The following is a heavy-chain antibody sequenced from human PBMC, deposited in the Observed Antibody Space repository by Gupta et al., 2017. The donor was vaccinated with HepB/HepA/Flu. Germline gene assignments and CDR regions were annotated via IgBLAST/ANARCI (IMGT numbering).Heavy chain of an antibody. CDR1: GFTFSSYG. CDR2: ISYDGSNK. D-gene: IGHD1-1*01. V-gene: IGHV3-30*18. Sequence: QVQLVESGGGVVQPGRSLRLSCAASGFTFSSYGMHWVRQAPGKGLEWVAVISYDGSNKYYADSVKGRFTISRDNSKNTLYLQMNSLRAEDTAVYYCAKVASSGFDFDAFDIWGQGTMVTVSS. CDR3: AKVASSGFDFDAFDI. J-gene: IGHJ3*02.